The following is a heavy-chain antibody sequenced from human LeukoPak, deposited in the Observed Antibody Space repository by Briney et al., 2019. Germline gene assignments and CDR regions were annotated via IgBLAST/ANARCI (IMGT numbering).Heavy chain of an antibody. CDR2: ISGSGGST. CDR1: GFTFSRYA. Sequence: GGSLRLSCAASGFTFSRYAMTWVRQAPGKGLEWVSAISGSGGSTYYADSVKGRFTISRDNSKNTLFLQMNSLRAEDTAVYYGIPVAGTGFDYWGQGTLVTVSS. V-gene: IGHV3-23*01. J-gene: IGHJ4*02. D-gene: IGHD6-19*01. CDR3: IPVAGTGFDY.